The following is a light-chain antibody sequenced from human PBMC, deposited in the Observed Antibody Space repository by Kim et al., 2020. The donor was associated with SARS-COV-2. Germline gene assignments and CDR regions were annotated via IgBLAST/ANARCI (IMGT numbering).Light chain of an antibody. CDR3: QSYNRDNVL. CDR2: EDD. CDR1: GGVLDYNY. Sequence: TIPCTHSGGVLDYNYGKWYQQRPGGVAPTVIYEDDQRPSGVSDRFSGSIDNSSNSASLTISGLRTEDEADYYCQSYNRDNVLFGGGTKVTVL. V-gene: IGLV6-57*03. J-gene: IGLJ2*01.